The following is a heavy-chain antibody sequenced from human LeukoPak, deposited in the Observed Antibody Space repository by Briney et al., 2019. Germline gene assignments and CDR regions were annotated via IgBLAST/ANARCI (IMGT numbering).Heavy chain of an antibody. J-gene: IGHJ4*02. CDR2: VIGDGSGT. Sequence: PGGSLRLSYAASGFTFSGHWMHWVRQAPGKGLVWVSRVIGDGSGTTSADSVRGRFTISRDNAKNTLYLQMNGLRVEDTALYYCASGDSATRLDYWGQGTLVSVSS. D-gene: IGHD6-25*01. CDR1: GFTFSGHW. CDR3: ASGDSATRLDY. V-gene: IGHV3-74*03.